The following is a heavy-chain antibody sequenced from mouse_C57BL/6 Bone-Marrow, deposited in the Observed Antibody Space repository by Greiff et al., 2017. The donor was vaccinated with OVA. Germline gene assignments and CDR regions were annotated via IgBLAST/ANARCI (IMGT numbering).Heavy chain of an antibody. D-gene: IGHD3-2*02. J-gene: IGHJ3*01. CDR3: ARGGQLRLPVAY. Sequence: QVHVKQPGAELVKPGASVKMSCKASGYTFTSYWITWVKQRPGQGLEWIGDIYPGSGSTNYNEKFKSKATLTVDTSSSTAYMQLSSLTSEDSAVYYCARGGQLRLPVAYWGQGTLVTVSA. V-gene: IGHV1-55*01. CDR2: IYPGSGST. CDR1: GYTFTSYW.